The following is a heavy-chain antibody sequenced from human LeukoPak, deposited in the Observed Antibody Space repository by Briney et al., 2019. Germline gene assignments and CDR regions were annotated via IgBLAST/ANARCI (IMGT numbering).Heavy chain of an antibody. CDR2: FHNSGTS. D-gene: IGHD3-22*01. CDR1: DDSISDYY. Sequence: SETLSLTCTVSDDSISDYYRGWIRQPPGKGLEWIGYFHNSGTSTYNPSLKSRVTISVDTSKNQFSLKLSSVTAADTAVYYCARFGVRDYDSSGYYSFDYWGQGTLVTVSS. J-gene: IGHJ4*02. CDR3: ARFGVRDYDSSGYYSFDY. V-gene: IGHV4-59*01.